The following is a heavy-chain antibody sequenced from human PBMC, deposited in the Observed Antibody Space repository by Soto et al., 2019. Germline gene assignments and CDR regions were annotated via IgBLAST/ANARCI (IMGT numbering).Heavy chain of an antibody. V-gene: IGHV3-66*01. CDR3: AAYSHKGY. D-gene: IGHD3-16*01. Sequence: EEQLVESGGDLVQPGGSLRLSCAASGFTVSNNYMSWVRQAPGKGLEWVSLIYSGGSTYYADSVKGRFTISRDSSKNILYLQMNSLRDEDTAMYYCAAYSHKGYWGQGTLVNVSS. CDR2: IYSGGST. CDR1: GFTVSNNY. J-gene: IGHJ4*02.